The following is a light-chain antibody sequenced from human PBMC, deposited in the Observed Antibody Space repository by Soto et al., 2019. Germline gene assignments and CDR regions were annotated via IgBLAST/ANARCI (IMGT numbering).Light chain of an antibody. V-gene: IGKV3-20*01. CDR3: QQYGSSPLTT. Sequence: EIVLTQSPGTLSLSPGERATLSCRASQSVSSSYLAWYQQKPGQAPRLLIYGASSRATGIPDRFSGSGSGTDFTLTISRLEPEDFAVYYCQQYGSSPLTTFGQGTRLEMK. CDR2: GAS. J-gene: IGKJ5*01. CDR1: QSVSSSY.